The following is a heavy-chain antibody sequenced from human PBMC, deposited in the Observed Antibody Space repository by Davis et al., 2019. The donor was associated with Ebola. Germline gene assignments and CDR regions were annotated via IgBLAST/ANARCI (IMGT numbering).Heavy chain of an antibody. V-gene: IGHV3-30*18. D-gene: IGHD5-24*01. J-gene: IGHJ4*02. CDR1: GFTFRNYS. Sequence: GESLKISCAASGFTFRNYSMHWVRQAPGKGLEWVAVISNDGSNKYYADSVKGRFTISRDNAKNSLYLQMNSLRAEDTAVYYCAKVEMATPGYWGQGTLVTVSS. CDR2: ISNDGSNK. CDR3: AKVEMATPGY.